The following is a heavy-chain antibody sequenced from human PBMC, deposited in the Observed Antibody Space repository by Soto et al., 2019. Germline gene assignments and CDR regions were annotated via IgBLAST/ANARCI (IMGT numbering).Heavy chain of an antibody. Sequence: QVQLVESGGGVVQPGRSLRLSCAASGFTFSSYGMHWVRQAPGKGLARVAVISYDGSNKYYADSVQGRFTISRDNSKNTLYLQMNSLRAEDTAVYYCANLAYCGGDCYSNYYYYGMDVWGQGTTVTVSS. CDR3: ANLAYCGGDCYSNYYYYGMDV. CDR2: ISYDGSNK. D-gene: IGHD2-21*02. J-gene: IGHJ6*02. CDR1: GFTFSSYG. V-gene: IGHV3-30*18.